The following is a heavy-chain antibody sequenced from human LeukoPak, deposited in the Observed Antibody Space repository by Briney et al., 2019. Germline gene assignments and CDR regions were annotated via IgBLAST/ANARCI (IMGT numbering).Heavy chain of an antibody. CDR3: AKSFDFSNGHSPILTPFDS. Sequence: PGGSLRLSCAASGFTFSSSAMSWVRQAPGKGLEWVSSISARGISTYYADSVKGRFTISRDNSKNTFYLQMNSLRGDDIGVYYCAKSFDFSNGHSPILTPFDSWGQGTLVSVSS. D-gene: IGHD3-3*01. CDR1: GFTFSSSA. J-gene: IGHJ4*02. CDR2: ISARGIST. V-gene: IGHV3-23*01.